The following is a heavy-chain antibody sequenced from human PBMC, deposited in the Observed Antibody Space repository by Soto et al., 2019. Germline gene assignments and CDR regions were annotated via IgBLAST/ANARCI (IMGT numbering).Heavy chain of an antibody. J-gene: IGHJ4*02. CDR3: ARELNAMKPDQFDF. CDR2: IWYDGSKK. CDR1: GFTFRTYG. D-gene: IGHD2-2*01. Sequence: QVQLVESGGGVVQPGGSLRLSCAASGFTFRTYGMDWVRQAPGKGLEWVAIIWYDGSKKYYADSVKGRFTISRDDSENTVYLQMNSLRVEDTAVYYCARELNAMKPDQFDFWGQGTLVTVSS. V-gene: IGHV3-33*01.